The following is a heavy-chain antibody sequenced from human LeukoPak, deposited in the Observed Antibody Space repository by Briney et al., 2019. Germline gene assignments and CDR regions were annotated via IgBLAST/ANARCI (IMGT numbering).Heavy chain of an antibody. CDR1: GFTFSSYG. V-gene: IGHV3-23*01. D-gene: IGHD3-22*01. CDR3: ARVYYYDSSDAFDI. Sequence: GGTLRLSCAASGFTFSSYGMSWVRQAPGKGLEWVSAISGSGGSTYYADSVKGRFTISRDNAKNSLYLQMNSPRAEDTALYHCARVYYYDSSDAFDIWGQGTMVTVSS. J-gene: IGHJ3*02. CDR2: ISGSGGST.